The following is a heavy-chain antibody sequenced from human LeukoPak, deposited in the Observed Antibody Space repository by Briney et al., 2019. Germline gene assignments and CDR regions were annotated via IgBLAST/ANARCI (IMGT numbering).Heavy chain of an antibody. J-gene: IGHJ5*02. V-gene: IGHV1-18*01. CDR3: AEGAHIVRGASFDR. Sequence: ASVKVSFKASGYTFTIYGISWVRQAPGQGLEWMGWISAYNGNTNYSQKLQGRVTITKHTSTSTAYMELKSLRSDDTAVYSCAEGAHIVRGASFDRWGQGSLVTVSS. D-gene: IGHD3-10*01. CDR1: GYTFTIYG. CDR2: ISAYNGNT.